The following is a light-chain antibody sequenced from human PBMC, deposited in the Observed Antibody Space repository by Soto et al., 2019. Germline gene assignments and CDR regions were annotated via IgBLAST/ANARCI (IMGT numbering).Light chain of an antibody. CDR1: SSNIGTGYD. Sequence: QSVLTQPPSVSGAPGQRVTISCTGSSSNIGTGYDVQWYQQLPGTAPKLLIYYNNNRPSGVPDRFSASKSGTSASLAITGLQDEAAADYYCQSYDGSLGSCIFGGGTKLTVL. J-gene: IGLJ2*01. CDR3: QSYDGSLGSCI. CDR2: YNN. V-gene: IGLV1-40*01.